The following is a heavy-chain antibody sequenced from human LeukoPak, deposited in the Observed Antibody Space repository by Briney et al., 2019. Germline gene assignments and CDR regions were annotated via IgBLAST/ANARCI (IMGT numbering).Heavy chain of an antibody. V-gene: IGHV4-39*07. CDR3: ARGRGYNSFDY. D-gene: IGHD2/OR15-2a*01. J-gene: IGHJ4*02. CDR2: VYHSGST. Sequence: SETLSLTCTVAGASISSESYYWGWIRQPPGKGLEWIGAVYHSGSTSYNPSLKSRVTISVDTSKNQFSLKLSSVTAADTAVYYCARGRGYNSFDYWGQGTLVTVSS. CDR1: GASISSESYY.